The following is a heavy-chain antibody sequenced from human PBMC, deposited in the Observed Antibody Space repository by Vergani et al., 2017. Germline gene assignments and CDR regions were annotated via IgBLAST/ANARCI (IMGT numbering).Heavy chain of an antibody. CDR3: VKDIAASGNCWYFDL. J-gene: IGHJ2*01. D-gene: IGHD6-13*01. CDR1: GFTFDDYA. V-gene: IGHV3-9*01. Sequence: EVQLVESGGGLVQPGRSLRLSCAASGFTFDDYAMHWVRQAPGKGLEWVSGINWNSESIDYEGSVKGRFTISRDNAKNSLYLQMNSLRAEDTALYYCVKDIAASGNCWYFDLWGRGTLVTVSS. CDR2: INWNSESI.